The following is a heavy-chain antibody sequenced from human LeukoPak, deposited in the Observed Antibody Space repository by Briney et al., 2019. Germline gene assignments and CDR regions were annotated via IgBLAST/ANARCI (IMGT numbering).Heavy chain of an antibody. Sequence: PSHTLSPTCTVLGASISTGSYSSSCMPQPAGKGLELIGRIYPSGSTNYNPSHKTRVTISVDTSKHQFSLQLRSVPPADTAVYYCARERAFGRSVGVDVWGKGTTVTICS. D-gene: IGHD1-26*01. CDR2: IYPSGST. J-gene: IGHJ6*04. V-gene: IGHV4-61*02. CDR1: GASISTGSYS. CDR3: ARERAFGRSVGVDV.